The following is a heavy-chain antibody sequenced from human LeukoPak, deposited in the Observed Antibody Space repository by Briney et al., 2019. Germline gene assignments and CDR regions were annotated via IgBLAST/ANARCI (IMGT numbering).Heavy chain of an antibody. CDR1: GFSFSSSW. CDR2: INPDGSEK. J-gene: IGHJ4*02. V-gene: IGHV3-7*05. D-gene: IGHD1-1*01. CDR3: ARDFWNHFDY. Sequence: GGSLRLSCVVSGFSFSSSWMGWVRQAPGKGLEWVATINPDGSEKYYVDSLKGRFTISRDNAKNSLYLQVNSLRAEDTAVYYCARDFWNHFDYWGQGTLVTVSS.